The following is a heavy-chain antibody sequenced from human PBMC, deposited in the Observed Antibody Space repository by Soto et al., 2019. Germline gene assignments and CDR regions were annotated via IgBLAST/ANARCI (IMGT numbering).Heavy chain of an antibody. CDR2: IRGSDGST. CDR3: ANSRGIPPNYYGMDV. CDR1: GLTFSSYT. J-gene: IGHJ6*02. V-gene: IGHV3-23*01. Sequence: GGSLRLSCAAPGLTFSSYTMSWVRQAPGKGLEWVSAIRGSDGSTYYAVSVKGRFTITRDYSKNTLYLQMNSLRAEDTAVYYCANSRGIPPNYYGMDVWGQGTTVTVS.